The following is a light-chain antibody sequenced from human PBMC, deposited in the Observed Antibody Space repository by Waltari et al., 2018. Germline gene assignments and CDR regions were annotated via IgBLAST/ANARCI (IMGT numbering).Light chain of an antibody. CDR2: LGS. J-gene: IGKJ1*01. V-gene: IGKV2-28*01. CDR1: QSLLHSNGYNY. CDR3: QEYNRFST. Sequence: DIVMTQSPLSLPVTPGEPASLPCRSSQSLLHSNGYNYLDWYLQKPGQSPQLLIYLGSNRASGVPDRFSGSGFGTNFTLTINSLQPDDFATYYCQEYNRFSTFGLGTKV.